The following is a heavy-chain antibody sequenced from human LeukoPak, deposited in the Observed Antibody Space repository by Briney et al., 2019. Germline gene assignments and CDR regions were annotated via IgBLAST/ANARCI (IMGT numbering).Heavy chain of an antibody. CDR3: ARDEVACSSTNCYFVY. Sequence: PGGSLRLSCAASGSTFSSYSMNWVRQAPGKGLEWVSFISSSSSYVYYADSVKGRFTISRDNAKNSLYLQVNSLRAEDTAVYYCARDEVACSSTNCYFVYWGQGTLVTVSS. D-gene: IGHD2-2*01. V-gene: IGHV3-21*01. CDR1: GSTFSSYS. CDR2: ISSSSSYV. J-gene: IGHJ4*02.